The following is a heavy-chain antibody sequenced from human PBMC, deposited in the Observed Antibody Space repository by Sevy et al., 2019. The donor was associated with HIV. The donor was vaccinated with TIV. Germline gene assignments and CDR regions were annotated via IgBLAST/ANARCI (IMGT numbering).Heavy chain of an antibody. Sequence: GGSLRLSCTASGFTFSTYEMNWVRQAPGKGLEWVSYISNSGNTIYYSDSVKGRFTISRDNAKNSLYLQMNGLRAADTAVYYCARDLPPSATTVAHFDYWGRGTLVTVSS. V-gene: IGHV3-48*03. J-gene: IGHJ4*02. CDR3: ARDLPPSATTVAHFDY. CDR2: ISNSGNTI. CDR1: GFTFSTYE. D-gene: IGHD4-17*01.